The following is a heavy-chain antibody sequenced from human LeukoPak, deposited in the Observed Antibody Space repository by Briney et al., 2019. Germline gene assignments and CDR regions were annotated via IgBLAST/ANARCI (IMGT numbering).Heavy chain of an antibody. Sequence: SETLSLTCAVYGGSFSGYYWSWIRQPPGKGLEWIGEINHSGSTNYNPSLKSRVTISVDASKNQFSLKLSSVTVADTAVYYCARVRVVATISSWFDPWGQGTLVTVSP. J-gene: IGHJ5*02. CDR2: INHSGST. CDR3: ARVRVVATISSWFDP. V-gene: IGHV4-34*01. CDR1: GGSFSGYY. D-gene: IGHD5-12*01.